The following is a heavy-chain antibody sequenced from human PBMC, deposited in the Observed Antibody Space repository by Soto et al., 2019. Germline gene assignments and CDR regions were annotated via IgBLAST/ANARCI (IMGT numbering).Heavy chain of an antibody. Sequence: SDTLSLTCTVSCGSISSGGYYWSCIRQHPGKGLEWIGYIYYSGSTYYNPSLKSRVTISVDTSKNQFSLKLSSVTAADTAVYYCARDLQYSRLFYGMDVWGQGTTVTVSS. CDR3: ARDLQYSRLFYGMDV. J-gene: IGHJ6*02. CDR1: CGSISSGGYY. D-gene: IGHD6-13*01. V-gene: IGHV4-31*03. CDR2: IYYSGST.